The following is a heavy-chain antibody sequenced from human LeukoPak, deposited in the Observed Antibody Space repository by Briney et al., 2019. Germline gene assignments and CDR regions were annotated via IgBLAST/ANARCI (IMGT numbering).Heavy chain of an antibody. J-gene: IGHJ4*02. CDR2: INPDSGGT. CDR1: GCTFTGYY. Sequence: GASVKVSCKASGCTFTGYYMHWVRQAPGQGLEWMGWINPDSGGTNYAQKFQGRVTMTRDTSISTAYMEVSRLTSDDTAVFYCAREGSGYPYWGQGTLVTVSS. D-gene: IGHD5-12*01. CDR3: AREGSGYPY. V-gene: IGHV1-2*02.